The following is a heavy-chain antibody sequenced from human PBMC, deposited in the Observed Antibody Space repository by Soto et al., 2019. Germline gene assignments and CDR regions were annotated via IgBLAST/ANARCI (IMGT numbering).Heavy chain of an antibody. Sequence: QEQLVESGGGMVHPGTSLRLSCVTSGISLTAHGMHWVRQAPGKGLEWVALSWYDGKTFYGDSVKGRFTISRDTSTVFLDMRSLRTDDTAVYCCARVRNNNDKRLDGWGQGTTVIVS. CDR2: SWYDGKT. D-gene: IGHD2-8*01. J-gene: IGHJ6*02. CDR3: ARVRNNNDKRLDG. CDR1: GISLTAHG. V-gene: IGHV3-33*01.